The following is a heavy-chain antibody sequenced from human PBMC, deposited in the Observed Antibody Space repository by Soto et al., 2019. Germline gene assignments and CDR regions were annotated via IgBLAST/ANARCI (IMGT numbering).Heavy chain of an antibody. V-gene: IGHV3-23*01. J-gene: IGHJ4*02. CDR1: GFTFSKYA. CDR3: AYWVEGSSLYFDY. CDR2: ISGSGYNS. D-gene: IGHD6-13*01. Sequence: EVQLLESGGDLVQPGGSLRLSCAASGFTFSKYAMTWARQAPGKGLEWVSAISGSGYNSYYADSVDGRFTISRDNSKNTLCLEMDSLRVEDTAVYYCAYWVEGSSLYFDYWGQGTLVTVSS.